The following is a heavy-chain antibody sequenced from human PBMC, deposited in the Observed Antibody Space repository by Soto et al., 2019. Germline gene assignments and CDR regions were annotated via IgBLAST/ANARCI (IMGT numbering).Heavy chain of an antibody. J-gene: IGHJ5*02. V-gene: IGHV4-59*01. CDR2: IHYSVST. Sequence: PSETLSLTCTVSGDSISSYYWGWIRQPPGKGLEWIGYIHYSVSTNYNPSLKSRVTISVDTPKNQFSLKVNSMTAADTAVYYCVRGGLAARKGRWFDPWGQGTVVTVSS. D-gene: IGHD6-6*01. CDR1: GDSISSYY. CDR3: VRGGLAARKGRWFDP.